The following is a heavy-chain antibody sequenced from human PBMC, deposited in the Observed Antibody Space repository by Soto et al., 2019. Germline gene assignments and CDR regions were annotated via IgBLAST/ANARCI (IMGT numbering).Heavy chain of an antibody. J-gene: IGHJ3*02. CDR3: VRGGIGYCSGGSCYYTAFDI. CDR1: GFTFSSYW. CDR2: IKEDGSEK. D-gene: IGHD2-15*01. Sequence: GGSLRLSCAASGFTFSSYWMSWVRQAPGKGLEWVANIKEDGSEKYYVDSVKGRFTISRDNAKNSLYVQLNSLRVEDTAVYYCVRGGIGYCSGGSCYYTAFDIWGPGTMVTVSS. V-gene: IGHV3-7*01.